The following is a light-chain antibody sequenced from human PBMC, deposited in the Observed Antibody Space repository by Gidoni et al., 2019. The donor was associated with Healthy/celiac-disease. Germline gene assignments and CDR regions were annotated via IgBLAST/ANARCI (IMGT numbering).Light chain of an antibody. CDR3: MQALQTRVT. Sequence: DIVMTQSPLSLPVTPGEPASISCRSSQSLLHSNGYSYLDWYLQKPGQSPQLLIYLGSNRASGVPDRFSGSGSGTDFTLKISRVEAEDVGVYYCMQALQTRVTFGGGTKVEIK. V-gene: IGKV2-28*01. J-gene: IGKJ4*01. CDR2: LGS. CDR1: QSLLHSNGYSY.